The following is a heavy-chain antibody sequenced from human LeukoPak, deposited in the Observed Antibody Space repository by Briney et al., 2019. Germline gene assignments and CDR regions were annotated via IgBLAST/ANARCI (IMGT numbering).Heavy chain of an antibody. CDR2: ISYDGRKK. D-gene: IGHD5-12*01. CDR3: ARDGYHAVCDY. Sequence: GGSLRLSCAASGFTFSNYAMHWVRQAPGKGLEWVAVISYDGRKKYIADSVKGRFTISRDNSKNTLYLQMNSLRAEDTAVYYCARDGYHAVCDYWGQGTLVTVSS. V-gene: IGHV3-30*04. CDR1: GFTFSNYA. J-gene: IGHJ4*02.